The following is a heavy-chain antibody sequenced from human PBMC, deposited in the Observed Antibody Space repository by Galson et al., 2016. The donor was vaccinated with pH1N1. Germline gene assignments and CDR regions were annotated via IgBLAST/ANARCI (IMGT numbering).Heavy chain of an antibody. D-gene: IGHD6-6*01. Sequence: SLRLSCAASGFTFSRHAMHWVRQAQGKGLEWVTVITYDGIDKYYADSVKGRFTISRDNSKNTLFLQMNSLGAEDTAVYYCAKDWGWQLVPSPFDYWGQGTLVTVSS. CDR3: AKDWGWQLVPSPFDY. CDR1: GFTFSRHA. CDR2: ITYDGIDK. V-gene: IGHV3-30-3*01. J-gene: IGHJ4*02.